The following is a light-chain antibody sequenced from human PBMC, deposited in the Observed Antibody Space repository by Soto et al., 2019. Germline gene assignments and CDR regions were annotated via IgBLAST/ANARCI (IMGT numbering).Light chain of an antibody. CDR2: SAS. J-gene: IGKJ1*01. V-gene: IGKV1-39*01. CDR1: QSISNF. CDR3: QQSYRNPRT. Sequence: DIQMTQSPSFLSASAGDRVTIFCRASQSISNFLHWYQQKPGKAPKLLIYSASKLESGLPPKFGGSGSGTDFTITISSLQPEHLATYYCQQSYRNPRTFGLGTSVEIK.